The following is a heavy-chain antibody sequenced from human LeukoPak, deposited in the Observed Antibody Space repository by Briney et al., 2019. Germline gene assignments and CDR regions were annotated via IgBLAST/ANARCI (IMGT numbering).Heavy chain of an antibody. J-gene: IGHJ2*01. CDR2: IYHSGST. Sequence: SETLSLTCAVSGGSISSSNWWSWVRQPPGKGLEWIGEIYHSGSTNYNPSLKSRVTISVDKSKNQFSLKLSSVTAADTAVYYCARGMKKRQWLAYWYFDLWGRGTLVTVSS. D-gene: IGHD6-19*01. CDR1: GGSISSSNW. CDR3: ARGMKKRQWLAYWYFDL. V-gene: IGHV4-4*02.